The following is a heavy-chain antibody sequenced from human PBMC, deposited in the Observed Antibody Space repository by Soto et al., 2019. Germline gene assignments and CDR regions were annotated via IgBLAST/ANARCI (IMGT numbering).Heavy chain of an antibody. V-gene: IGHV3-33*01. CDR1: EFNFSCYC. CDR2: IWYDGSNK. D-gene: IGHD1-20*01. Sequence: GGSLRLSYGASEFNFSCYCIPWLHQAPGKGLEWVAVIWYDGSNKYYSDSVKGRFTISRDNSKNTLYLQMKSLRAEDTAVYYCARDKNLYNWTERNYFDYSGHGTLVTVSS. CDR3: ARDKNLYNWTERNYFDY. J-gene: IGHJ4*01.